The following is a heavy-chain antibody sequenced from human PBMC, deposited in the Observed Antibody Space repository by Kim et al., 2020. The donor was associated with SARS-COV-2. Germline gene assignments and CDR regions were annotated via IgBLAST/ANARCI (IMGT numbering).Heavy chain of an antibody. D-gene: IGHD6-13*01. CDR3: AREEQLVRKHYYYGMDV. V-gene: IGHV1-46*01. CDR1: GYTFTSYY. J-gene: IGHJ6*02. CDR2: INPSGGST. Sequence: ASVKVSCKASGYTFTSYYMHWVRQAPGQGLEWMGIINPSGGSTSYAQKFQGRVTMTRDTSTSTVYMELSSLRSEDTAVYYCAREEQLVRKHYYYGMDVWGQGTTVTVSS.